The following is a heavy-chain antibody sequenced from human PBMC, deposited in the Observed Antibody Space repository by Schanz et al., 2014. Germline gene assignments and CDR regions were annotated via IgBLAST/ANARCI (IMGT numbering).Heavy chain of an antibody. CDR3: ARRASCSRIGCPFDS. V-gene: IGHV3-13*01. J-gene: IGHJ4*02. CDR1: GFTPSNSD. Sequence: EVQLVESGGGLVQPGGSLRLSCAASGFTPSNSDMHWVRQGTGKGLEWVSTIGYLGDTYYPDSVKGRFTVSRDSGQNSLYLQMNSLRAGDTAMYYCARRASCSRIGCPFDSWGQGTLVTVSS. CDR2: IGYLGDT. D-gene: IGHD2-2*01.